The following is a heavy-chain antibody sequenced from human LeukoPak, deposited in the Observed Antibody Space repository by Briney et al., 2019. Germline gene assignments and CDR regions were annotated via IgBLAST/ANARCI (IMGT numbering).Heavy chain of an antibody. D-gene: IGHD3-22*01. CDR2: ISSSSSYI. J-gene: IGHJ4*02. CDR3: ASGYDSSGYYYNY. V-gene: IGHV3-21*01. CDR1: GFTFSGCS. Sequence: GGSLRLSCAASGFTFSGCSMNWVRQAPGKGLEWVSSISSSSSYIYYADSVKGRFTISRDNAKNSLYLQMNSLRAEDTAVYYCASGYDSSGYYYNYWGQGTLVTVSS.